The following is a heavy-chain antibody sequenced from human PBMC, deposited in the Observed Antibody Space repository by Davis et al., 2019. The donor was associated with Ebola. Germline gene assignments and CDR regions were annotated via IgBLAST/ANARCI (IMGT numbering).Heavy chain of an antibody. J-gene: IGHJ3*02. CDR1: GGSFSGYY. V-gene: IGHV4-34*01. CDR2: INHSGST. D-gene: IGHD6-19*01. Sequence: PSETLSLTCAVYGGSFSGYYWSWIRQPPGKGLEWIGEINHSGSTNYNPSLKSQVTISVDTSKNQFSLKLSSVTAADTAVYYCARRIAVAGHAFDIWGQGTMVTVSS. CDR3: ARRIAVAGHAFDI.